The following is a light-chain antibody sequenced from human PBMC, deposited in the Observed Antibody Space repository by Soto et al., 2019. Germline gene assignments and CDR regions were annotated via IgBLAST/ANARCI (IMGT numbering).Light chain of an antibody. Sequence: DIQMTQSPSSLSASVGDRVTITCRASQSISNYLNWYQQKPEKAPKLLIYGASNLQSGVPSRFSGSGSGTDFTLTISSLQPEDFATYYCLQSYSTPRTFGQGTKVEIK. CDR2: GAS. J-gene: IGKJ1*01. CDR3: LQSYSTPRT. CDR1: QSISNY. V-gene: IGKV1-39*01.